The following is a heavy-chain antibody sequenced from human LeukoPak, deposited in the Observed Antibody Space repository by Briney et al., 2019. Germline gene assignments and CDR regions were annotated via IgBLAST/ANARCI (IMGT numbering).Heavy chain of an antibody. V-gene: IGHV3-23*01. CDR2: LNGSGGIT. CDR3: AKSGGYSSAWYYFDY. Sequence: GGSLRLSCAASGFIFSNYAMNWVRQAPGKGLEWVSTLNGSGGITYYADSVKGRFTISRDSSKNTLYLQMNSLRAEDTAVYYCAKSGGYSSAWYYFDYWGQGTLVTVSS. D-gene: IGHD6-19*01. J-gene: IGHJ4*02. CDR1: GFIFSNYA.